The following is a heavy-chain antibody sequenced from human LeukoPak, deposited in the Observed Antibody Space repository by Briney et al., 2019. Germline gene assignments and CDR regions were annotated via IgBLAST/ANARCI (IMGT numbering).Heavy chain of an antibody. D-gene: IGHD3-10*01. CDR3: ARAKPKNMVRGLIMRRESRYYFDY. CDR1: GFIFSSYW. CDR2: IKQDGSEK. Sequence: GGSLRLSCAASGFIFSSYWMTWVRQAPGKGLEWVGNIKQDGSEKYYVDSVKGRFTISRDNGKNSLYLQMNSLRAEDTAVYYCARAKPKNMVRGLIMRRESRYYFDYWGQGTLVTVSS. V-gene: IGHV3-7*03. J-gene: IGHJ4*02.